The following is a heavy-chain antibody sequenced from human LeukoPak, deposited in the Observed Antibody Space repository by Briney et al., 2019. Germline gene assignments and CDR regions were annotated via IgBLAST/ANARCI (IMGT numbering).Heavy chain of an antibody. CDR3: ARETARIAVAGTGSDY. CDR1: GYTFTSYG. D-gene: IGHD6-19*01. Sequence: ASVKVSCXASGYTFTSYGISWVRQAHGQGLEWMGWISAYNGNTNYAQKLQGRVTMTTDTSTSTAYMELRSLRSDDTAVYYCARETARIAVAGTGSDYWGQGTLVTVSS. CDR2: ISAYNGNT. J-gene: IGHJ4*02. V-gene: IGHV1-18*01.